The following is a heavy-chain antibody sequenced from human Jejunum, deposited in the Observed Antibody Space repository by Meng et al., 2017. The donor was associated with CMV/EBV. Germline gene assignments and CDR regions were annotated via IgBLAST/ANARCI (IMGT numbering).Heavy chain of an antibody. Sequence: GFIFSRYGMHWVRQAPGKGLELVAFIRYDGDNEYFGDSVRGRFTISRDNSKNTLYLQMNSLRVDDTAVYYCAKDRNFITLGATVESWGQGTLVTVSS. CDR2: IRYDGDNE. J-gene: IGHJ4*02. CDR1: GFIFSRYG. D-gene: IGHD1-26*01. V-gene: IGHV3-30*02. CDR3: AKDRNFITLGATVES.